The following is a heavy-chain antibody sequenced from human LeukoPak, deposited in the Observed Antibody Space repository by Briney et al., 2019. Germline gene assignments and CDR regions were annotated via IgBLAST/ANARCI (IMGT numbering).Heavy chain of an antibody. V-gene: IGHV1-8*01. CDR2: MNPNSGNT. Sequence: ASVKVSCKASGYTFTSYDINWVRQATGQGLEWMGWMNPNSGNTGYAQKFQGRVTMTRNTSISTAYMELSSLRSEDTAVYYCARLAKNYDSSGYCASYYFDYWGQGTLVTVSS. CDR3: ARLAKNYDSSGYCASYYFDY. D-gene: IGHD3-22*01. J-gene: IGHJ4*02. CDR1: GYTFTSYD.